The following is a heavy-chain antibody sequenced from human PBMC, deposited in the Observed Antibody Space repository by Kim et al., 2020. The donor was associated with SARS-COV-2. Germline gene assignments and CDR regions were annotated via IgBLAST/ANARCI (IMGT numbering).Heavy chain of an antibody. CDR3: ARPIAAAGPGQYYFDY. V-gene: IGHV4-39*01. CDR2: IYYSGST. CDR1: GGSISSSCYY. D-gene: IGHD6-13*01. J-gene: IGHJ4*02. Sequence: SETLSLTCTVSGGSISSSCYYWGWIRQPPGKGLEWIGSIYYSGSTYYNPSLKSRVTISVDTSKNQFSLKLSSVTAADTAVYYCARPIAAAGPGQYYFDYWGQGTLVTVSS.